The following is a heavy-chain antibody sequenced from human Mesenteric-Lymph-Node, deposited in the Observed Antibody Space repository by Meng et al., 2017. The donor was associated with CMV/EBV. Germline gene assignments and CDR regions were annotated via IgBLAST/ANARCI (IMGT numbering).Heavy chain of an antibody. J-gene: IGHJ6*02. CDR3: AKDSSDDFWSAYFSFYPYGMDV. V-gene: IGHV3-21*04. D-gene: IGHD3-3*01. Sequence: GESLKISCAASGFTFSSYSMNWVRQAPGKGLEWVSSISSSSSYIYYADSVKGRFTISRDNAKNSLYLQMNSLRAEDTAVYYCAKDSSDDFWSAYFSFYPYGMDVWGQGATVTVSS. CDR2: ISSSSSYI. CDR1: GFTFSSYS.